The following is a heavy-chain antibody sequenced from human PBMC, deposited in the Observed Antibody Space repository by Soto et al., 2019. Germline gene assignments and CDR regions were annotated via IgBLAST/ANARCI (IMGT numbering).Heavy chain of an antibody. CDR3: ARVATGSYNWFDP. D-gene: IGHD1-26*01. V-gene: IGHV3-74*01. CDR2: INRDGSTT. CDR1: GFTFSSYW. J-gene: IGHJ5*02. Sequence: EVQLVESGGGLVQPGGSLRLSCAASGFTFSSYWMHWVRQAPGKGLVWVSRINRDGSTTTYADSVKGRFTISRDNAKNTLYLQMNSLRADDTAVYHCARVATGSYNWFDPWGQGTLVTVSS.